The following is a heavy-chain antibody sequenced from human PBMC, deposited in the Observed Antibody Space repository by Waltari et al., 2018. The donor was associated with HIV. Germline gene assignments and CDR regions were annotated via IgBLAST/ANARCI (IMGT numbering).Heavy chain of an antibody. CDR3: ARHAHGGGSWYIYFQH. CDR2: IDPSDSYT. Sequence: EVQLVQSGAEVKKPGESLRISCKGSGYSFTSYWISWGGQMPGKGREWMGRIDPSDSYTNYSPSFQGHVTISADKSISTAYLQWSSLKASDTAMYYCARHAHGGGSWYIYFQHWGQGTLVTVSS. J-gene: IGHJ1*01. CDR1: GYSFTSYW. D-gene: IGHD6-13*01. V-gene: IGHV5-10-1*01.